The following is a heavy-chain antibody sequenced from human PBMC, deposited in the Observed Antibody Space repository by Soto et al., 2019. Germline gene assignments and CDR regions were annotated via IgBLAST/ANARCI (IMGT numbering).Heavy chain of an antibody. CDR1: GFTFGDYA. Sequence: GGSLRLSCTASGFTFGDYAMSWFRQAPGKGLEWVGFIRSKAYGGTTEYAASVKGRFTISRDDSKSIAYLQMNSLKTEDTAVYYCTRGETVELWFGEFTDAFDIWGQGTMVTVSS. CDR2: IRSKAYGGTT. J-gene: IGHJ3*02. CDR3: TRGETVELWFGEFTDAFDI. V-gene: IGHV3-49*03. D-gene: IGHD3-10*01.